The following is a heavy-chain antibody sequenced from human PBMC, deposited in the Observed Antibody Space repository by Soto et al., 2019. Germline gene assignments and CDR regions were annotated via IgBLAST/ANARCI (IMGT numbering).Heavy chain of an antibody. J-gene: IGHJ6*03. CDR1: GGTFSSYT. Sequence: SVKVSCKASGGTFSSYTISWVRQAPGQGLEWKGRIIPILGIANYAQKFQGRVTITADKSTSTAYMELSSLRSEDTAVYYCARGGRQLVQNYYNYMDVWRKGTTVTVSS. V-gene: IGHV1-69*02. D-gene: IGHD6-6*01. CDR2: IIPILGIA. CDR3: ARGGRQLVQNYYNYMDV.